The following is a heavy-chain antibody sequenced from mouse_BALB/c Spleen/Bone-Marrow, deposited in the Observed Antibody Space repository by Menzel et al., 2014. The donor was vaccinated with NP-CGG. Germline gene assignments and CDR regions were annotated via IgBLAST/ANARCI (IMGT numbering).Heavy chain of an antibody. Sequence: VQLQQSGTELAKPGASVKMSCKASGYTFTTHWMHWVKQRPGQGLEWIGYINPRTGYTDYNQKFKDKATLTADKSSSTAYMQLISLTSEDSAVYYCVRSDYWGQGTTLTVSS. CDR1: GYTFTTHW. CDR3: VRSDY. V-gene: IGHV1-7*01. CDR2: INPRTGYT. J-gene: IGHJ2*01.